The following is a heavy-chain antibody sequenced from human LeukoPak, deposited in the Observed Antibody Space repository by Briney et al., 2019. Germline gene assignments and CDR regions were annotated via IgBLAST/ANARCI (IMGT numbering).Heavy chain of an antibody. CDR1: GFTFDDYA. Sequence: GGSLRLSCAASGFTFDDYAMHWVRQAPGKGLEWVSGISWNSGSIGYADSVKGRFTISRDNAKDSLYLQMNSLRAEDTALYYRAKDIYGDYYYGMDVWGQGTTVTVSS. CDR2: ISWNSGSI. V-gene: IGHV3-9*01. D-gene: IGHD4-17*01. J-gene: IGHJ6*02. CDR3: AKDIYGDYYYGMDV.